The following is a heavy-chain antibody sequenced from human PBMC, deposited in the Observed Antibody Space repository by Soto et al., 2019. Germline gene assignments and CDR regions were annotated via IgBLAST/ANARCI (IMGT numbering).Heavy chain of an antibody. CDR2: IYYSGST. D-gene: IGHD6-19*01. CDR3: ARRYSSDFDI. Sequence: SETLSLTCTVSGLSISSYYWSWIRQPPGKGLEWIGYIYYSGSTNYNPSLKSRVTISVDTSKNQFSLKLSSVTAADTAVYYCARRYSSDFDIWGQGTMVT. J-gene: IGHJ3*02. V-gene: IGHV4-59*08. CDR1: GLSISSYY.